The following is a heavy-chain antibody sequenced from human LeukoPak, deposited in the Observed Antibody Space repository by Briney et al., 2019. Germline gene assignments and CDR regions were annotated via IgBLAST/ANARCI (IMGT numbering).Heavy chain of an antibody. CDR3: ARDAVTTAPLYFDY. Sequence: SETLSLTCAVYGGSFSGYYWSWIRQPPGKGLEWIGEINHSGSTNYNPSLKSRVTISVDTSKNQFSLKLSSVTAADTAVYYCARDAVTTAPLYFDYWGQGTLVTVSS. J-gene: IGHJ4*02. V-gene: IGHV4-34*01. CDR2: INHSGST. CDR1: GGSFSGYY. D-gene: IGHD4-17*01.